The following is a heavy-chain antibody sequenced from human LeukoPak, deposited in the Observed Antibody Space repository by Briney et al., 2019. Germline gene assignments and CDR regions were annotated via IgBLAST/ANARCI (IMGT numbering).Heavy chain of an antibody. CDR2: FDPKDGQR. Sequence: ASVKVSCKVSGYVLIELSMHWVRQAPGKGLEWMGGFDPKDGQRIFAQRFQGRVTMTEDTSTETAYMELSSLRSDDTAVYYCATGSGSYGAFDIWGQGTMVTVSS. V-gene: IGHV1-24*01. CDR1: GYVLIELS. D-gene: IGHD1-26*01. J-gene: IGHJ3*02. CDR3: ATGSGSYGAFDI.